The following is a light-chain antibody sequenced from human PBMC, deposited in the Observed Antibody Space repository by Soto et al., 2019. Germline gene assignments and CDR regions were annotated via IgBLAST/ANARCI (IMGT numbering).Light chain of an antibody. J-gene: IGKJ1*01. CDR2: LGS. Sequence: DIVMTQSPLSLSVTPGEPASITCTSSQSLLHTSGDNYLDWYLQRPGQSPQLLIYLGSKRAPGVSDRISCTGSGTRFTLRISRVEAEAVAIYYCTQAKQIPRTFGQGTKVDIK. CDR1: QSLLHTSGDNY. V-gene: IGKV2-28*01. CDR3: TQAKQIPRT.